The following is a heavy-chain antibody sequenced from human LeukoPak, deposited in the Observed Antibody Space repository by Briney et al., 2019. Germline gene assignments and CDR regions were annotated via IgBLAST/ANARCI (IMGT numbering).Heavy chain of an antibody. Sequence: GGSRRSSGEASGFTFSTYAMHWVRQAPGKGLEGVAVISYDGSNKYYADSVKGRFTISRDNSKNTLYLQMNSLRAEDTAVYYCARVHSSRPSYYYYGMDVWGQGTTVTVSS. D-gene: IGHD6-13*01. CDR3: ARVHSSRPSYYYYGMDV. V-gene: IGHV3-30*04. CDR2: ISYDGSNK. J-gene: IGHJ6*02. CDR1: GFTFSTYA.